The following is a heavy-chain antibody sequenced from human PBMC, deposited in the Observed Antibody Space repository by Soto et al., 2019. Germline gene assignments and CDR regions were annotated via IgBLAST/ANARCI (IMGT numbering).Heavy chain of an antibody. V-gene: IGHV3-7*03. CDR1: GFTFSSYW. D-gene: IGHD6-6*01. CDR3: AREVYSSSRYFDY. CDR2: IKQDGSEK. Sequence: GGSLRLSCAASGFTFSSYWMSWVRQAPGKGLEWVANIKQDGSEKYYVDSVKGRFTISRDNAKNSLYLQMNSLRAEDTAVYYCAREVYSSSRYFDYWGQGTLVIVSS. J-gene: IGHJ4*02.